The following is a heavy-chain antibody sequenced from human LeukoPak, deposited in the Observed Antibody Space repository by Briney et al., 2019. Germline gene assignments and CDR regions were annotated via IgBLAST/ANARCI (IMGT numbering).Heavy chain of an antibody. D-gene: IGHD4-17*01. CDR3: AREDYESYYFDY. CDR2: VNSGGSDT. J-gene: IGHJ4*02. Sequence: GGSLRLSCAASGFTFSSYWMPWVRQAPGKGLVWVPRVNSGGSDTTYADSVKGRFTISRDNAKNTLYLQMNSLRAEDTAVYFCAREDYESYYFDYWGQGTLVTVSS. CDR1: GFTFSSYW. V-gene: IGHV3-74*01.